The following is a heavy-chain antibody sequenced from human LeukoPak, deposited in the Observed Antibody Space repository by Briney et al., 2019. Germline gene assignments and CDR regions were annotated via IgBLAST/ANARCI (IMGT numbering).Heavy chain of an antibody. CDR1: RGSISSRSDY. V-gene: IGHV4-39*01. J-gene: IGHJ4*02. D-gene: IGHD3-3*01. CDR3: ARQRASGTWAFDY. Sequence: PSETLSLTCTVSRGSISSRSDYWWAWIRQPPGKGLEWIGSVYYNGNTYYNWSLKSRLTISVDTSKDQFSLNLASVTAADTAVHHCARQRASGTWAFDYWGQGTLLTVSS. CDR2: VYYNGNT.